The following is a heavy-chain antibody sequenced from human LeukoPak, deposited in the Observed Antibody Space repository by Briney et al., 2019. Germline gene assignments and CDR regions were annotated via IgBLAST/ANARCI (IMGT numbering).Heavy chain of an antibody. Sequence: GGSLRLSCAASGFTFSSYSMNWDRQAPGKGLEWVSSISSSSSYIYYADSVKGRFTISRDNAKNSLYLQMNSLRAEDTAVYYCARVSDYDFRSYGMDVWGQGTTVTVSS. D-gene: IGHD3-3*01. CDR1: GFTFSSYS. CDR3: ARVSDYDFRSYGMDV. V-gene: IGHV3-21*01. CDR2: ISSSSSYI. J-gene: IGHJ6*02.